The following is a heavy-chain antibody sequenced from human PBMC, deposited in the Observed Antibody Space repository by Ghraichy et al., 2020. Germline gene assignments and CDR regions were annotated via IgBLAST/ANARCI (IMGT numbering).Heavy chain of an antibody. D-gene: IGHD3-10*01. CDR3: AKDLGITMVRGVINYFDY. CDR2: IRYDGSNK. CDR1: GFTFSSYG. Sequence: GESLRLSCAASGFTFSSYGMHWVRQAPGKGLEWVAFIRYDGSNKYYADSVKGRFTISRDNSKNTLYLQMNSLRAEDTAVYYCAKDLGITMVRGVINYFDYWGQGTLVTVSS. V-gene: IGHV3-30*02. J-gene: IGHJ4*02.